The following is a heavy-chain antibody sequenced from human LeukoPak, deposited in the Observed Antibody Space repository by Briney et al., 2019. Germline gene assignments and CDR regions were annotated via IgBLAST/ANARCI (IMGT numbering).Heavy chain of an antibody. CDR2: ISFDGRNK. J-gene: IGHJ4*02. D-gene: IGHD1-20*01. V-gene: IGHV3-30*04. Sequence: GTSLRLSCAVSGLTFIISAMHWVRQAPGKGLEWVAVISFDGRNKYYADSVKGRFTVSRDNSKNTLFLQMSTLRAEDTAVYYCATLTGTTGSDDYWGQGTLVTVSS. CDR3: ATLTGTTGSDDY. CDR1: GLTFIISA.